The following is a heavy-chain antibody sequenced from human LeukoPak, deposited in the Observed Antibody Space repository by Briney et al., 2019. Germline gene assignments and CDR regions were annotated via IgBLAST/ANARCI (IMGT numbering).Heavy chain of an antibody. Sequence: GSLRLSCAASGFTFSSYSMNWVRQAPGKGLEWVSSISSSSSYIYYADSVKGRFTISRDNAKNTLYLQMNSLRAEDTTVYYCARDRGTTGTTYALVAWGQGTLVTVSS. V-gene: IGHV3-21*04. D-gene: IGHD1-1*01. CDR1: GFTFSSYS. CDR3: ARDRGTTGTTYALVA. CDR2: ISSSSSYI. J-gene: IGHJ5*02.